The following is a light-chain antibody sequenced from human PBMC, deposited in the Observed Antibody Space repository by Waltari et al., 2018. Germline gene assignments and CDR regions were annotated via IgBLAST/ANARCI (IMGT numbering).Light chain of an antibody. CDR1: SSDIGFYKL. CDR3: FSYAGTSSGV. CDR2: EVT. Sequence: QSPLTPPASVSGSPGQSITISCTGTSSDIGFYKLVSWYQQYPGKAPKVMIYEVTKRPSGVSNRSSGSKSGNTASLTISGLQAEDEADYYCFSYAGTSSGVFGTGTKVTVL. V-gene: IGLV2-23*02. J-gene: IGLJ1*01.